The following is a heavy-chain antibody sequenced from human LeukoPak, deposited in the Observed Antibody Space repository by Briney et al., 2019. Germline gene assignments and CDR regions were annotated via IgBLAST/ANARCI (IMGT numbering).Heavy chain of an antibody. CDR3: ARGRSEQLVTGDYFDY. V-gene: IGHV1-2*02. Sequence: ASVKVSCKAFGYTFTGYYMHWVRQAPGQGLEWMGWINPNSGGTNYAQKFQGRVTMTRDTSISTAYMELSRLRSDDTAVYYCARGRSEQLVTGDYFDYWGQGTLVTVSS. D-gene: IGHD6-13*01. CDR1: GYTFTGYY. J-gene: IGHJ4*02. CDR2: INPNSGGT.